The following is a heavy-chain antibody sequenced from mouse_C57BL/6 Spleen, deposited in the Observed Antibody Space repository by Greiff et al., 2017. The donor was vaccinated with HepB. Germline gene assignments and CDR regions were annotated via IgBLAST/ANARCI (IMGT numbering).Heavy chain of an antibody. CDR2: IHPNSGST. D-gene: IGHD1-1*01. Sequence: VQLQQPGAELVKPGASVKLSCKASGYTFTSYWMHWVKQRPGQGLEWIGMIHPNSGSTNYNEKFKSKATLTVDTSSSTAYMQLSSLTSEDSAVYYCASPYGSRETAWFAYWGQGTLVTVSA. V-gene: IGHV1-64*01. CDR3: ASPYGSRETAWFAY. J-gene: IGHJ3*01. CDR1: GYTFTSYW.